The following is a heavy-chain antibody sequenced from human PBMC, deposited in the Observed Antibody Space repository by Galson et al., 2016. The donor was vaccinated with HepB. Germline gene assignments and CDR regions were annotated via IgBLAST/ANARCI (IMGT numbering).Heavy chain of an antibody. CDR2: ISNTGNTI. CDR1: GITFRDHY. D-gene: IGHD3-10*01. CDR3: ATGSNYVIVPGSFEF. Sequence: SLRLSCAASGITFRDHYMSWIRQAPGKGLEWIAYISNTGNTIYYVDSVKGRFTISRDNANNSVFLQMNSLRAEDTAPYYCATGSNYVIVPGSFEFWVQGTMVTVSS. V-gene: IGHV3-11*01. J-gene: IGHJ3*01.